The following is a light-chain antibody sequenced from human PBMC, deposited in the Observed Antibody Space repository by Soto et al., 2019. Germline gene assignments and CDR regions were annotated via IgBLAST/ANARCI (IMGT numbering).Light chain of an antibody. J-gene: IGKJ1*01. Sequence: EIVLTQSPGTLSLSPGERATLSCRASQSVTSSYLAWYQQKPGQAPRLLIYDASSRATDIPDRFSGGGSMTDFTLSISRLEPEDFAVYYCQQHGDSPPWTFGHGTQVVIK. CDR1: QSVTSSY. CDR3: QQHGDSPPWT. V-gene: IGKV3-20*01. CDR2: DAS.